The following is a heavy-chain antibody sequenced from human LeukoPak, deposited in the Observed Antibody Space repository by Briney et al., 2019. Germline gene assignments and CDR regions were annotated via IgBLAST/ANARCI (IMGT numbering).Heavy chain of an antibody. Sequence: SETLSLTCAVSGGSISSSNYYWGWIRQPPGKGLEWIGSIYYSGTTYYSPSLKSRVTISVDTSKNQFSLKLSSVTAADTALYYCARHGSLRYFDYWGQGTLVTVSS. V-gene: IGHV4-39*01. J-gene: IGHJ4*02. CDR3: ARHGSLRYFDY. D-gene: IGHD3-9*01. CDR2: IYYSGTT. CDR1: GGSISSSNYY.